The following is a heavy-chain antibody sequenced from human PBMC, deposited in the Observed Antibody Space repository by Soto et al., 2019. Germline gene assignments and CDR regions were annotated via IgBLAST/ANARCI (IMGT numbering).Heavy chain of an antibody. CDR1: GDSISSNNNY. CDR3: ARGRGYSYGLDP. J-gene: IGHJ5*02. CDR2: ISYSGTT. V-gene: IGHV4-30-4*01. D-gene: IGHD5-18*01. Sequence: PSETLSLTCTVSGDSISSNNNYWSWIRQPPGEGLEWIGFISYSGTTSYSPSLKSRVAISLDTSKNQFSLSLSSVTAADTAVYYYARGRGYSYGLDPWGQGTLVTVCS.